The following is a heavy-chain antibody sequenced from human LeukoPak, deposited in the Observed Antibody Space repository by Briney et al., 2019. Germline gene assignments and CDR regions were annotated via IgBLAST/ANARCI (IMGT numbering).Heavy chain of an antibody. J-gene: IGHJ5*01. Sequence: GGSLILSCAASGLTFNNYALTWIRQAPGKGLEWVSSISGRGGNTYYADSVKGRFTISRDDSKNTLFLQMNSLRAEDTAVYYCATGYSDSLRSPLDSWGQGTLVTVSS. CDR1: GLTFNNYA. CDR3: ATGYSDSLRSPLDS. CDR2: ISGRGGNT. D-gene: IGHD3-22*01. V-gene: IGHV3-23*01.